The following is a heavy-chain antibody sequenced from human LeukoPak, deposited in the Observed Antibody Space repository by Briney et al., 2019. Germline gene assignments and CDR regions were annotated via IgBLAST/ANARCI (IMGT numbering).Heavy chain of an antibody. D-gene: IGHD3-10*01. CDR3: ARATYYYGSGSYSRAPYFDY. CDR2: INHSGST. CDR1: GGSFSGYY. J-gene: IGHJ4*02. Sequence: PSETLSLTCAVYGGSFSGYYWSWIRQPPGKGLEWMGEINHSGSTNYNPSLKSRVTISVDTSKNQFSLKLSSVTAADTAVYYCARATYYYGSGSYSRAPYFDYWGQGTLVTVSS. V-gene: IGHV4-34*01.